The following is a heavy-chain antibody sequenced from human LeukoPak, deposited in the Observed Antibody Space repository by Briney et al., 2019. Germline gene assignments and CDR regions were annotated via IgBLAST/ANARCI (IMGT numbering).Heavy chain of an antibody. CDR1: GFTFSSYG. CDR2: IRYDGSNK. CDR3: ASSSWYPAYYYYYMDV. Sequence: GGSLRLSCAASGFTFSSYGMHWVRQAPGKGLEWVAFIRYDGSNKYYADSVKGRFTISRDNSKNTLYLQMNSLRAEDTAVYYCASSSWYPAYYYYYMDVWGKGTTVTVSS. J-gene: IGHJ6*03. D-gene: IGHD6-13*01. V-gene: IGHV3-30*02.